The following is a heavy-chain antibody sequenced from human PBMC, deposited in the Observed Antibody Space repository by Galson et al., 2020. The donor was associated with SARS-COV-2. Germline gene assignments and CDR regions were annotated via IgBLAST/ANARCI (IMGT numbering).Heavy chain of an antibody. CDR1: GFTFSSYS. CDR3: ARDVCSSNSGSYHDAFDI. D-gene: IGHD2-2*01. V-gene: IGHV3-21*01. J-gene: IGHJ3*02. CDR2: ISSSSSYI. Sequence: GGSLRLSCAASGFTFSSYSMNWVRQAPGTGLEWVSSISSSSSYIYYADSVKGRFTISRDNAKNSLYLQMNSLRAEDTAVYYCARDVCSSNSGSYHDAFDIWGQLTMVTFAA.